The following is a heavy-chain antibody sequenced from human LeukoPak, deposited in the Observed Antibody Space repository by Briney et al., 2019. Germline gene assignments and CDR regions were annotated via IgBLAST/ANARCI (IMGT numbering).Heavy chain of an antibody. CDR3: ARDDSSGLSIY. CDR1: GYTFTGYY. V-gene: IGHV1-46*01. Sequence: ASVKVSCKASGYTFTGYYMHWVRQAPGQGLEWMGIINPSGGSTSYAQKFQGRVTMTRDTSTSTVYMELSSLRSEDTAVYYCARDDSSGLSIYWGQGTLVTVSS. D-gene: IGHD3-22*01. J-gene: IGHJ4*02. CDR2: INPSGGST.